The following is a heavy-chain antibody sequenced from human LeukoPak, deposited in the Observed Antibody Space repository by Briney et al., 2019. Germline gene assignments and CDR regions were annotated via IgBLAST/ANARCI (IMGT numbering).Heavy chain of an antibody. J-gene: IGHJ5*02. CDR3: ARERDQNWFDP. D-gene: IGHD5-24*01. CDR1: GFTFSSYG. CDR2: TWYDGSNK. V-gene: IGHV3-33*01. Sequence: GGSLRLSCAASGFTFSSYGMHWVRQAPGKGLEWVAVTWYDGSNKYYADSVKGRFTISRDNSKNTLYLQMNSLRAEDTAVYYCARERDQNWFDPWGQGTLVTVSS.